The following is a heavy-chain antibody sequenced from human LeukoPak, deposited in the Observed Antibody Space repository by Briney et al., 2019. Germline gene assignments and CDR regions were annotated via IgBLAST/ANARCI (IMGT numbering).Heavy chain of an antibody. CDR1: GYTFTGYY. J-gene: IGHJ4*02. CDR2: INPNSGDT. Sequence: ASVKVSCKASGYTFTGYYIHWVRQAPGQGLEWMGWINPNSGDTSYVPKFQGRVPMTRDTSINTAYMELSRLRSDDTAVYYCARGADFYDRSGYYLFDYWGQGTLVTVSS. CDR3: ARGADFYDRSGYYLFDY. D-gene: IGHD3-22*01. V-gene: IGHV1-2*02.